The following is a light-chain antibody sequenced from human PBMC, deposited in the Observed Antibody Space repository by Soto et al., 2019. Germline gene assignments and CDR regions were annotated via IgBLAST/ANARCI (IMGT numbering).Light chain of an antibody. J-gene: IGKJ1*01. CDR2: WAS. V-gene: IGKV4-1*01. CDR1: QTVLATSNNKDY. Sequence: DIVMTQSPDSLAVSLGERATINCKSSQTVLATSNNKDYLTWYQQKPGQPPNLLIYWASTREFGVPDRFSGSGSGTDFTLTISSLQAEDVAVYYCHQYYTTPRTFGHGTKVEIK. CDR3: HQYYTTPRT.